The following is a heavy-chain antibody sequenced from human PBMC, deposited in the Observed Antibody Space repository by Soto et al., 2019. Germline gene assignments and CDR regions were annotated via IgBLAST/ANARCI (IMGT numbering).Heavy chain of an antibody. V-gene: IGHV3-23*01. Sequence: GGSLRLSCAASGFTFSSYAMSWVRQAPGKGLVWVSGISGSGSTTNYADSVKGRFTISRDNAENTLYLQVNSLTVEDTAVYYCARGGSGVYGLDIWGQGTVVTVSS. CDR1: GFTFSSYA. J-gene: IGHJ3*02. D-gene: IGHD6-19*01. CDR3: ARGGSGVYGLDI. CDR2: ISGSGSTT.